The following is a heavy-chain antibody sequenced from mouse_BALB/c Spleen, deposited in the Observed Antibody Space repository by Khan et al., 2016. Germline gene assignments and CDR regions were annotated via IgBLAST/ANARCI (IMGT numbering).Heavy chain of an antibody. CDR3: ARAGYYGYLAY. CDR1: GCDFRRYW. V-gene: IGHV4-1*02. D-gene: IGHD1-1*01. J-gene: IGHJ3*01. Sequence: EVKLLESGGGLVQPGGSLKLSCADSGCDFRRYWMSWVRQAPGKGLEWIGEINPDSRTINYSPSLKDKFTISRDNAKRTLYLQMSKVRSEDTALYYCARAGYYGYLAYWGQGTLVSVSA. CDR2: INPDSRTI.